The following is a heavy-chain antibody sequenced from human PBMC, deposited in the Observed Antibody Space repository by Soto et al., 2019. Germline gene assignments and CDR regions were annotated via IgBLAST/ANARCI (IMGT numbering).Heavy chain of an antibody. Sequence: GGSLRLSCAASGFTFNNYAMSWVRQAPGKGLEWVSAISGSGGDTYFADSVKGRFTISRDNSKNTLYLHMNSLRAEDTALYYCAKDPCGSSWYWYFHLWGRGTLVTVSS. CDR1: GFTFNNYA. V-gene: IGHV3-23*01. J-gene: IGHJ2*01. CDR2: ISGSGGDT. CDR3: AKDPCGSSWYWYFHL. D-gene: IGHD6-13*01.